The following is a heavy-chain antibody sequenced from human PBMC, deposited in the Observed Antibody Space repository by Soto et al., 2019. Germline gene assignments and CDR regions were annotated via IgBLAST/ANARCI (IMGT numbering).Heavy chain of an antibody. Sequence: QVQLVQSGAEVKKPGSSVKVSCKVSGGTFSNYAIDWVRLAPGHGLEWMGGIVPIFGTTYYTQKFQGRATIIADDSTTTAYLEMSGLRSEDTAISYCARVEAVAGLYNYHGLDVWGQGTAVTVSS. J-gene: IGHJ6*02. V-gene: IGHV1-69*12. D-gene: IGHD6-19*01. CDR2: IVPIFGTT. CDR3: ARVEAVAGLYNYHGLDV. CDR1: GGTFSNYA.